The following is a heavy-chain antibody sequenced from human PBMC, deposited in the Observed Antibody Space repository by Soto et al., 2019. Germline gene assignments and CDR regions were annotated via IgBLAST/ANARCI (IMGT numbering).Heavy chain of an antibody. V-gene: IGHV3-33*01. J-gene: IGHJ4*02. CDR1: GFTFSSYG. Sequence: QVQLVESGGGVVQPGRSLRLSCAASGFTFSSYGMHWVRQAPGKGLEWVALIWYDGSNKYYADSVKGRFTISRDNSKNTPYLQMNTLRAEDTAVDYCTRGGFTPDYWGQGTLVTVSS. D-gene: IGHD3-22*01. CDR3: TRGGFTPDY. CDR2: IWYDGSNK.